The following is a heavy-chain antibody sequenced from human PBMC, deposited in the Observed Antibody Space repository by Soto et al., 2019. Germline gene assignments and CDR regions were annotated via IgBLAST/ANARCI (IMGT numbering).Heavy chain of an antibody. Sequence: ASVKVSCKASGYTFTGYYMHWVRQAPGQGLEWMGWINPNSGGTNYAQKFQGWVTMTRDTSISTAYMERSRMRSDDTAVYYCARGSHEVVVVPAAITETNYYYYGMDVWGQGTTVTVSS. D-gene: IGHD2-2*02. CDR1: GYTFTGYY. CDR2: INPNSGGT. V-gene: IGHV1-2*04. J-gene: IGHJ6*02. CDR3: ARGSHEVVVVPAAITETNYYYYGMDV.